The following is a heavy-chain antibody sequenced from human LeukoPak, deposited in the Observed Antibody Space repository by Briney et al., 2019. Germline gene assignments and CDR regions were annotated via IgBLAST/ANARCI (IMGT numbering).Heavy chain of an antibody. V-gene: IGHV3-23*01. D-gene: IGHD6-13*01. CDR3: AKELVSRSSLTFDF. Sequence: GGSLRLSCAACGFSFSSNAMAWVRQAPGKGLEWISAIGGSSDYTFYEDSVKGRFITSRDNSKTTLYLHMHSLTVEDTAVYYCAKELVSRSSLTFDFWGQGILVTVSS. CDR2: IGGSSDYT. CDR1: GFSFSSNA. J-gene: IGHJ4*02.